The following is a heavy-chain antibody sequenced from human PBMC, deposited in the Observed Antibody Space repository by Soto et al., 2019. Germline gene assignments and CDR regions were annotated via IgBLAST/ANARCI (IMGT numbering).Heavy chain of an antibody. CDR1: GADINTYS. Sequence: KTSETLSLTCSVSGADINTYSWTWIRQPAGKGLEWIGRIYTSASINYNPSLKGRVTLSVDTSTNQVSLRLASVTAADTAICYCARDREAGYNFYYGMDVWGQGTTVTVSS. V-gene: IGHV4-4*07. J-gene: IGHJ6*02. D-gene: IGHD6-19*01. CDR3: ARDREAGYNFYYGMDV. CDR2: IYTSASI.